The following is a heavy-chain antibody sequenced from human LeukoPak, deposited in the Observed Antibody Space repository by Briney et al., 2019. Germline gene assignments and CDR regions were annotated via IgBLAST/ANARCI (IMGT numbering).Heavy chain of an antibody. D-gene: IGHD6-13*01. J-gene: IGHJ6*03. V-gene: IGHV3-48*03. CDR2: ISSSGSTI. CDR3: ARGKGSSWPYYYYYYYMDV. CDR1: GFTFSSYA. Sequence: PGGSLRLSCAASGFTFSSYAMSWVRQAPGKGLEWVSYISSSGSTIYYADSVKGRFTISRDNAKNSLYLQMNSLRAEDTAVYYCARGKGSSWPYYYYYYYMDVWGKGTTVTISS.